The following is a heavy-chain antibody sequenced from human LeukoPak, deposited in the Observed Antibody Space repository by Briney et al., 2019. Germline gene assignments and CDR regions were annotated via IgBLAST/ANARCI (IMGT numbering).Heavy chain of an antibody. Sequence: GGSLRLSCAASGFSFSNYWMKWVRQDPGKGLEWVANINEDGSEKYYVDSVRGRFTISRDNAKNSLYLQMHSLRAEDTAVYYCVRDNPRCCGVVPANIDDYWGQGTLVTVSS. V-gene: IGHV3-7*03. J-gene: IGHJ4*02. D-gene: IGHD2-15*01. CDR2: INEDGSEK. CDR3: VRDNPRCCGVVPANIDDY. CDR1: GFSFSNYW.